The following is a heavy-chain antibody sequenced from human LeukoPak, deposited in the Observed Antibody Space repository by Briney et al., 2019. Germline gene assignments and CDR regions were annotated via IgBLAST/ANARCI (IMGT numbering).Heavy chain of an antibody. J-gene: IGHJ4*02. V-gene: IGHV3-23*01. CDR3: ARDAIAVAAFGPLDY. D-gene: IGHD6-19*01. Sequence: GGSLRLSCAASGFTFSSYAMSWVRQAPGKGLEWVSAISGSGGSTYYADSVKGRFTISRDNAKNSLYLQMNSLRAEDTAVYYCARDAIAVAAFGPLDYWGQGTLVTVSS. CDR1: GFTFSSYA. CDR2: ISGSGGST.